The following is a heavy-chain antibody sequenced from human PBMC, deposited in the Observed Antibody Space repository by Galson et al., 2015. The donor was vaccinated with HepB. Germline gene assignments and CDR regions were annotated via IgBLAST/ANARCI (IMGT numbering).Heavy chain of an antibody. CDR3: AKKGTRDYGDYWTNDYFDY. D-gene: IGHD4-17*01. J-gene: IGHJ4*02. CDR1: GFTFSSYG. V-gene: IGHV3-30*18. CDR2: ISYDGSNK. Sequence: SLRLSCAASGFTFSSYGMHWVRQAPGKGLEWVAVISYDGSNKYYADSVKGRFTISRDNSKNTLYLQMNSLRAEDTAVYYCAKKGTRDYGDYWTNDYFDYWGQGTLVTVSS.